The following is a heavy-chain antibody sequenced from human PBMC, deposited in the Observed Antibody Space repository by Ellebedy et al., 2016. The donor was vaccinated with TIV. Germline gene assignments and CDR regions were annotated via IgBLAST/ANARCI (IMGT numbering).Heavy chain of an antibody. V-gene: IGHV3-74*03. J-gene: IGHJ5*02. CDR1: GFTFSTYW. CDR2: INNDGRTT. D-gene: IGHD1-1*01. CDR3: ARSPGYILVDH. Sequence: GESLKISCAASGFTFSTYWMHWVRQAPGKGLVWISRINNDGRTTTCVDSVEGRFTISRDNAKNMLYLQMNSLRAEDTALYYCARSPGYILVDHWGQGILVTVSS.